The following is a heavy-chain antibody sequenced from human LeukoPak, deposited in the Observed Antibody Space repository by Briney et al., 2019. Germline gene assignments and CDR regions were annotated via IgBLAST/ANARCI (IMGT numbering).Heavy chain of an antibody. Sequence: SETLSLTCTVSGDSISSYYWSWIRQPPGKGLEWIGYIYYSGSTNYSPSLKSRVALSVDTSTNQFSLKLSSVTAADTAVYYCARDFLGYSSGQGDYWGQGTLVTVS. CDR2: IYYSGST. D-gene: IGHD6-19*01. CDR3: ARDFLGYSSGQGDY. V-gene: IGHV4-59*01. J-gene: IGHJ4*02. CDR1: GDSISSYY.